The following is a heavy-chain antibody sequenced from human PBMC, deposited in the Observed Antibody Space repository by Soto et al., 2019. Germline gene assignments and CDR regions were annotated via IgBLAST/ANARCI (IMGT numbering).Heavy chain of an antibody. D-gene: IGHD3-16*01. V-gene: IGHV4-30-4*01. J-gene: IGHJ5*02. CDR1: GGSSSGGGCC. CDR3: GRDGGTLSPNWFGP. Sequence: SETMSLTCTVSGGSSSGGGCCCSWIRQPPGKGLEWIGHIYYRGSTDYNPSLKRRVTISVDRAKNQFSLKLSSVTAQDTAVYYCGRDGGTLSPNWFGPRGQRTLVTASS. CDR2: IYYRGST.